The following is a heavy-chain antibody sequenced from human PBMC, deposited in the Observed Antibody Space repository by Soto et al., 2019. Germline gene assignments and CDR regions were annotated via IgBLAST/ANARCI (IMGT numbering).Heavy chain of an antibody. CDR3: ATGRYASGHHALDV. CDR1: GYSLTNIW. Sequence: PGGSLKISCRGSGYSLTNIWIQLVRQMPGQGLEGRGRIDPGDSVTSYNPFFQGDFTMTADKSINSAYLQWSSLKASDTAMYYCATGRYASGHHALDVWGPGTMVTVSS. V-gene: IGHV5-10-1*01. J-gene: IGHJ3*01. D-gene: IGHD3-16*01. CDR2: IDPGDSVT.